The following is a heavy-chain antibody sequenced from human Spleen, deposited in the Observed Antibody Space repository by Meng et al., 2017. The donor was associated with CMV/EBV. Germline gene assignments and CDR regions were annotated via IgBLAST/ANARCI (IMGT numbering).Heavy chain of an antibody. D-gene: IGHD5-12*01. CDR1: GYTFSEYY. CDR3: ARNSGQNYYYGLDV. J-gene: IGHJ6*01. CDR2: INPHSGDT. V-gene: IGHV1-2*02. Sequence: ASVKVSCKGSGYTFSEYYIHWVRQAPGQGLEWMGWINPHSGDTNYAQRFQGRVTMTRDTSITAAYMELTRLRSDDTALYYCARNSGQNYYYGLDVWGQGTTVTVSS.